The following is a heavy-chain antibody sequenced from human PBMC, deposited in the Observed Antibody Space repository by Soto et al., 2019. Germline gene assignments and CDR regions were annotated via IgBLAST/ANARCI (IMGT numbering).Heavy chain of an antibody. V-gene: IGHV3-23*01. CDR2: ISGSGGST. D-gene: IGHD3-3*01. CDR1: GLTFSISA. CDR3: AKDRPVLEWLLSYYFDY. J-gene: IGHJ4*02. Sequence: PVGSLRLARAACGLTFSISAMSGVRQDPGKGLEWVSAISGSGGSTYYADSVKGRFTISRDNSKNTLYLQMNSLRAEDTAVYYCAKDRPVLEWLLSYYFDYWGQGTLVTVSS.